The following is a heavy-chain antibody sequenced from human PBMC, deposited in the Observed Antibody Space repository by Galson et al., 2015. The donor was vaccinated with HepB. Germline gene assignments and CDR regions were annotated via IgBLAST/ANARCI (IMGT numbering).Heavy chain of an antibody. Sequence: CAISGDSVSSNSVAWSWIRQSPSRGLEWVGTTYFRSKWYLDYSVSMKSRIIITPDTSKNQFSLQLNFVTPEDTAVYYCVRGQSRTYNIWGQGTMVTVSS. D-gene: IGHD3-16*01. CDR3: VRGQSRTYNI. CDR1: GDSVSSNSVA. V-gene: IGHV6-1*01. J-gene: IGHJ3*02. CDR2: TYFRSKWYL.